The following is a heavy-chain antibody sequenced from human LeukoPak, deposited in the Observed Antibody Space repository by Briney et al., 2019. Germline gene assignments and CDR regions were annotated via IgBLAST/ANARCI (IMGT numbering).Heavy chain of an antibody. D-gene: IGHD3-22*01. V-gene: IGHV4-59*01. CDR1: GGSISSYY. CDR2: IYYSGST. J-gene: IGHJ4*02. CDR3: ARAENDYYDSSGYYSH. Sequence: SETLSVTCTVSGGSISSYYWSWIRQPPGKGLEWIGYIYYSGSTNYNPSLKSRVTISVDTSKNQFSLKLSSVTAADTAVYYCARAENDYYDSSGYYSHWGQGTLVTVSS.